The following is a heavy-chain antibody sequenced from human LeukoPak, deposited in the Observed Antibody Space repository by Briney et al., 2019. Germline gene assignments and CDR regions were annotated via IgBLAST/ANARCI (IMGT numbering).Heavy chain of an antibody. CDR1: GGSVSSGSYY. Sequence: TSETLSLTCTVSGGSVSSGSYYWSWIRQPPGKGLDWIGYIYYSGSTKYNPSLKSRVTISVDTSKNQFSLKLNSVTAADTAVYYCARGSPTAWFDPWGQGTLVTVSS. J-gene: IGHJ5*02. V-gene: IGHV4-61*01. CDR3: ARGSPTAWFDP. D-gene: IGHD6-25*01. CDR2: IYYSGST.